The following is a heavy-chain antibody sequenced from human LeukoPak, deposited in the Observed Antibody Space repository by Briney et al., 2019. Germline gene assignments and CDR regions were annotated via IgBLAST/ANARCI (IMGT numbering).Heavy chain of an antibody. D-gene: IGHD6-19*01. CDR3: ARVRGDSSGWDAFDI. Sequence: PGGSLRLSCAASGFTFSSYAMHWVRQAPGKGLEWVAVISYDGSNKYYADSVKGRFTISRDNSKNTLCLQMNSLRAEDTAVYYCARVRGDSSGWDAFDIWGQGTMVTVSS. V-gene: IGHV3-30-3*01. CDR1: GFTFSSYA. J-gene: IGHJ3*02. CDR2: ISYDGSNK.